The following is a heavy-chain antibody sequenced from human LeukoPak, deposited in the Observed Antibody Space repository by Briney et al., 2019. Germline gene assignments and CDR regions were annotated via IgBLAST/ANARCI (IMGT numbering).Heavy chain of an antibody. CDR1: GFTVSSNY. Sequence: GGSLRPSCAASGFTVSSNYMSWVRQAPGKGLEWVSVIYSGGSTYYADSVKGRFTISRHNSKNTLYLQMNSLRAEDTAVYYCARVTLGYFDYWGQGTLVTVSS. CDR2: IYSGGST. J-gene: IGHJ4*02. V-gene: IGHV3-53*01. CDR3: ARVTLGYFDY.